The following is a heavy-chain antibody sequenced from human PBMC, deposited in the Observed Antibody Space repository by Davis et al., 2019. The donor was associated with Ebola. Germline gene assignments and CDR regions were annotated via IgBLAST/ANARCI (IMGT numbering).Heavy chain of an antibody. CDR2: IIPIFGTA. D-gene: IGHD2-8*01. J-gene: IGHJ4*02. V-gene: IGHV1-69*13. Sequence: SVKVSCKASGGTFSSYAISWVRQAPGQGLEWMGGIIPIFGTANYAQQFQGRVTIIADESTSTVYMQLSSLRSEDTAVYYCARPECINGVCHRGYFDYWGQGTLVTVSS. CDR3: ARPECINGVCHRGYFDY. CDR1: GGTFSSYA.